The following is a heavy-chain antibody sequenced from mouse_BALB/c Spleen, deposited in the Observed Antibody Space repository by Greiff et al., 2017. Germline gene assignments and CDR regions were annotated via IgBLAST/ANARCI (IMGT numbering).Heavy chain of an antibody. CDR1: GYTFTSYT. J-gene: IGHJ1*01. V-gene: IGHV1-4*02. Sequence: VQLQQSAAELARPGASVKMSCKASGYTFTSYTMHWVKQRPGQGLEWIGYINPSSGYTEYNQKFKDKTTLTADKSSSTAYMQLSSLTSEDSAVYYCARWSLRRYFDVWGAGTTVTVSS. D-gene: IGHD1-2*01. CDR3: ARWSLRRYFDV. CDR2: INPSSGYT.